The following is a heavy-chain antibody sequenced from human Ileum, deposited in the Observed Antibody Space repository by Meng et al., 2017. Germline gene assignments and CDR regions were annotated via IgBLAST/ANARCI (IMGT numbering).Heavy chain of an antibody. CDR3: VRGGRNYGGKYGVFFDY. CDR2: ISPNSCGK. J-gene: IGHJ4*02. D-gene: IGHD4-23*01. Sequence: ASVTVSCKASGYTFSDHYINWLRQAPGQGLEWMGWISPNSCGKLYAQKFQGAVTMTRDTSITTAYMELRGLSSDDTAVYYCVRGGRNYGGKYGVFFDYWGQGSLVTVSS. V-gene: IGHV1-2*02. CDR1: GYTFSDHY.